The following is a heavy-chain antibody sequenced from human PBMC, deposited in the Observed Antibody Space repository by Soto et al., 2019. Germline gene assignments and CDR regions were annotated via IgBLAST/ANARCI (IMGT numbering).Heavy chain of an antibody. CDR2: INAGNGNT. D-gene: IGHD5-18*01. CDR1: GYTFTSYA. CDR3: ASDPCYSYGYN. V-gene: IGHV1-3*01. Sequence: QVQLVQSGAEVKKPGASVKVSCKASGYTFTSYAMHWVRQAPGQRLDWMGWINAGNGNTKYSQKFQGRDTITRDTSVSTDYMELSSLRSEATAVYYCASDPCYSYGYNWGQGTMVTVSS. J-gene: IGHJ4*02.